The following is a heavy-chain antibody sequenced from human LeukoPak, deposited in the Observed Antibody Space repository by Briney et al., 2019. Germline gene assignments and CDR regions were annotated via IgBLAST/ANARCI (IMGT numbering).Heavy chain of an antibody. Sequence: PGGSLRLSCAASGFTFSSYAMHWVRQAPGKGLEWVAVISYDGSNKYYADSVKGRFTISRDNSKNTLYLQMNSLRAEDTAVYYCAKALIAVAGTWGQGTLVTVSS. CDR3: AKALIAVAGT. CDR2: ISYDGSNK. V-gene: IGHV3-30*07. CDR1: GFTFSSYA. D-gene: IGHD6-19*01. J-gene: IGHJ4*02.